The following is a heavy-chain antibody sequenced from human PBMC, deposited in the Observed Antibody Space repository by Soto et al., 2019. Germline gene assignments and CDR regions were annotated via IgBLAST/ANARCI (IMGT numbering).Heavy chain of an antibody. V-gene: IGHV1-18*01. J-gene: IGHJ6*02. Sequence: ASVKVSCKASGYSFTSYGVTWVRQAPGHGLEWMGWISAYNGHADYAQKVQGRVTMTTDTSKNQLYLDLTSVTAADTAVYYCAGGAPSTTYPTVVHGLDVWGQGTAVTVSS. CDR1: GYSFTSYG. CDR2: ISAYNGHA. CDR3: AGGAPSTTYPTVVHGLDV. D-gene: IGHD4-17*01.